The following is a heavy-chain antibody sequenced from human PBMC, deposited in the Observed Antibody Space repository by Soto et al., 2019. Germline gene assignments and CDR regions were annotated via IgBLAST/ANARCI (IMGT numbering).Heavy chain of an antibody. V-gene: IGHV3-21*01. CDR2: ISSSSSYI. CDR1: GFTFSSYS. Sequence: GGSLRLCCAASGFTFSSYSMNWVRQAPGKGLEWVSSISSSSSYIYYADSVKGRFTISRDNAKNSLYLQMNSLRAEDTAVYYCARDDYGDYGEQDYYYYGMDVWGQGTTVTVSS. J-gene: IGHJ6*02. CDR3: ARDDYGDYGEQDYYYYGMDV. D-gene: IGHD4-17*01.